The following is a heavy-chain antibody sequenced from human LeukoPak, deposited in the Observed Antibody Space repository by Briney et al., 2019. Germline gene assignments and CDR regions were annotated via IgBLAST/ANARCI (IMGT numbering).Heavy chain of an antibody. CDR1: GFTFSSYA. J-gene: IGHJ6*03. CDR2: ISGSGGST. V-gene: IGHV3-23*01. D-gene: IGHD2-2*01. Sequence: GGSLRLSCAASGFTFSSYAMSWVRQAPGKGLEWVSAISGSGGSTYYADSVKGRFTISRDNSKNTLYLQMNSLRAEDSAVYYCAKADQLLPMGYYYYMDVWGKGTTVTVSS. CDR3: AKADQLLPMGYYYYMDV.